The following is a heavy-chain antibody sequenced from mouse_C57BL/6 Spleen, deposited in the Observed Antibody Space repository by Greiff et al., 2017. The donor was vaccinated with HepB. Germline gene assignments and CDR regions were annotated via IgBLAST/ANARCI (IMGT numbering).Heavy chain of an antibody. D-gene: IGHD2-4*01. V-gene: IGHV1-64*01. CDR2: IHPNSGST. Sequence: QVQLQQPGAELVKPGASVKLSCKASGYTFTSYWMHWVKQRPGQGLEWIGMIHPNSGSTNYNEKFKSKATLTVDKSSSTAYMQLSSLTSEDSAVYYCARVGLRRDYAMDYWGRGTSVTVSS. CDR3: ARVGLRRDYAMDY. CDR1: GYTFTSYW. J-gene: IGHJ4*01.